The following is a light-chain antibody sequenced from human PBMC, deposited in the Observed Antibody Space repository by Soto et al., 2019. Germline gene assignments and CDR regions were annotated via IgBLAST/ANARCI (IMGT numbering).Light chain of an antibody. V-gene: IGLV2-14*01. CDR1: SSDVGGYNY. Sequence: HSALTQPPSASGSPGQSVTISCTGTSSDVGGYNYVSWYQQHPGKAPRLVIYEVSNRPSGVSRRFSGSKSDNTASLIISGLQAEDEAEYYCSSFTRSNTLVFGGGTKLTVL. CDR2: EVS. J-gene: IGLJ2*01. CDR3: SSFTRSNTLV.